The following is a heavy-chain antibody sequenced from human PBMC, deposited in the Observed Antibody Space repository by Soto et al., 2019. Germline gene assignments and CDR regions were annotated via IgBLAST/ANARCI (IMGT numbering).Heavy chain of an antibody. CDR3: ARAGYSTSWAGILAPGVHGVEMDY. CDR2: ISTYNGNT. Sequence: QVLLEQSGAEVKRAGASVKVSCKASGYTFISYGIAWVRQAPGQGLEWMGWISTYNGNTKYAQKFQDRVTMTTDTSTSTAYRDGRSLRSDDTAVYYCARAGYSTSWAGILAPGVHGVEMDYWGQGTLVTVS. J-gene: IGHJ4*02. CDR1: GYTFISYG. V-gene: IGHV1-18*01. D-gene: IGHD6-13*01.